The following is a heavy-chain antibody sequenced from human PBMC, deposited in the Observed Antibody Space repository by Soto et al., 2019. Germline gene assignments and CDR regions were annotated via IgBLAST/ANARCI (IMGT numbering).Heavy chain of an antibody. D-gene: IGHD3-10*01. CDR2: MNPNSGNT. CDR3: ARGRYYYGSGSYDQDY. Sequence: ASVKVSCKASGYTFTSYDINWVRQATGQGLEWMGWMNPNSGNTGYAQKFQGRVTMTRNTSISTAYMELSSLRSEDTAVYYCARGRYYYGSGSYDQDYWGQGTLVTVSA. V-gene: IGHV1-8*01. J-gene: IGHJ4*02. CDR1: GYTFTSYD.